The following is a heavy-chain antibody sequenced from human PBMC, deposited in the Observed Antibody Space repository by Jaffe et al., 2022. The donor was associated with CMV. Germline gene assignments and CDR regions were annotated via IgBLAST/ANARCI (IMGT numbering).Heavy chain of an antibody. Sequence: EVQLVESGGGLVQPGGSLRLSCAASGFTFSKYWMHWVRQGPGKGLVWIAHIKSDGGRTTYADSVKGRFTISRDNAKNTLYLQMNSLRVEDTAMYFCASGGALQTGQPWGWGQGTLVTVSS. CDR2: IKSDGGRT. J-gene: IGHJ4*02. CDR3: ASGGALQTGQPWG. V-gene: IGHV3-74*03. CDR1: GFTFSKYW. D-gene: IGHD3-9*01.